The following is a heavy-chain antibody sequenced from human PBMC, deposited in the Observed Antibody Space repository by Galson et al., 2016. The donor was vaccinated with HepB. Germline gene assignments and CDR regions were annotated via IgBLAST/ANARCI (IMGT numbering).Heavy chain of an antibody. D-gene: IGHD2-2*01. J-gene: IGHJ4*02. CDR2: ISAYDGHT. CDR3: ARDPAPLPGDY. Sequence: SVKVSCKASGSTFTSRGISWVRQAPGQGLEWMGWISAYDGHTNYGQKLQDRLTMTTDTSTSTAYMELRSLRSDDTAVYYCARDPAPLPGDYWGQGTLVTVSS. CDR1: GSTFTSRG. V-gene: IGHV1-18*01.